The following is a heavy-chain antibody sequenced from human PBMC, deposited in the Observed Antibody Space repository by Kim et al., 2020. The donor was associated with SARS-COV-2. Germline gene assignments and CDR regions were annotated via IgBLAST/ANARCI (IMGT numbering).Heavy chain of an antibody. D-gene: IGHD6-19*01. CDR3: ARDSSGWSPLSYYGMDV. V-gene: IGHV3-74*01. Sequence: GGSLRLSCAASGFTFSSYWMHWVRQAPGKGLVWVSRINSDGSSTSYADSVKGRFTISRDNAKNTLYLQMNSLRAEDTAVYYCARDSSGWSPLSYYGMDVWGQGTTVTVSS. CDR2: INSDGSST. CDR1: GFTFSSYW. J-gene: IGHJ6*02.